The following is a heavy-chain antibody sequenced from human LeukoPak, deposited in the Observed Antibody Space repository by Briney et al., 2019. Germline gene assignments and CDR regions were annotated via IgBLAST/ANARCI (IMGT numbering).Heavy chain of an antibody. J-gene: IGHJ6*02. CDR3: ARNGLNCTNGVCYYYYGMDV. V-gene: IGHV1-2*02. CDR1: GYTFTGYY. Sequence: ASVKVSYKASGYTFTGYYMHWVRQAPGQGLEWMGWINPNSGGTNCAQKFQGRVTMTRDTSISTAYMELSRLRSDDTAVYYCARNGLNCTNGVCYYYYGMDVWGQGTTVTVSS. D-gene: IGHD2-8*01. CDR2: INPNSGGT.